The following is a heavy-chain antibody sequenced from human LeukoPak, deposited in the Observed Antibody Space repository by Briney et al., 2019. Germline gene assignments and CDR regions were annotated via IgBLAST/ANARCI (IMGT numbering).Heavy chain of an antibody. Sequence: SETLSLTCPVSGGSISSYYWSWLRQPAGKGLEWIGRIHTRGGTEYNPSLKSRVTMSVDTSKNQFSLKLISVTAADTAVYFCARDDNSGYSDDAFDIWGQGTLVTVSS. CDR1: GGSISSYY. D-gene: IGHD5-12*01. J-gene: IGHJ3*02. CDR3: ARDDNSGYSDDAFDI. CDR2: IHTRGGT. V-gene: IGHV4-4*07.